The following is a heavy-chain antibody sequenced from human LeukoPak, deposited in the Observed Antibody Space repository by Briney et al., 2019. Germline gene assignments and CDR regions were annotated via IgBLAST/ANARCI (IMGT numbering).Heavy chain of an antibody. J-gene: IGHJ4*02. CDR2: IKSKADGGTT. CDR1: GFTFSNAW. CDR3: TTLYGSGNYY. V-gene: IGHV3-15*01. Sequence: GGSLRLSCAVSGFTFSNAWMSWVRQAPGKGLECVGQIKSKADGGTTDYAAPVIGRFTISRDDSKNTLYLQVNSLKIEDTAVYYCTTLYGSGNYYWGQGTLVAVSS. D-gene: IGHD3-10*01.